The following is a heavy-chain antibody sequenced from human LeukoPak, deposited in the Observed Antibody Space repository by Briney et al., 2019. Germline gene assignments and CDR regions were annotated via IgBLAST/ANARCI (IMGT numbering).Heavy chain of an antibody. CDR3: ATRRLRFGELLRDAFDI. V-gene: IGHV1-24*01. CDR2: FDPEGGKK. D-gene: IGHD3-10*01. J-gene: IGHJ3*02. Sequence: ASVRLSCKVSGYTLIELSIHWVRQAPGKGLEWMGGFDPEGGKKIYAQKFQGRVTMTEDTSTDTAYMDLQSLRSEDSALYYWATRRLRFGELLRDAFDIWGRGTMVSVSS. CDR1: GYTLIELS.